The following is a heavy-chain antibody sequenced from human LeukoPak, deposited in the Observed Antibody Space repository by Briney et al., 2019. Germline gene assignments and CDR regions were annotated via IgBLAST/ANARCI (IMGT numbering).Heavy chain of an antibody. CDR3: ARPSLDYGGIDAFDF. CDR2: IYYSGST. V-gene: IGHV4-39*07. D-gene: IGHD4-23*01. Sequence: SETLSLTCTVSGGSISSNNYYWGWIRQPPGKGLEWIGSIYYSGSTNYNPSLKSRVTISVDTSKNQFSLKLSSVTAADTAVYYCARPSLDYGGIDAFDFWGQGTLVTVSS. CDR1: GGSISSNNYY. J-gene: IGHJ3*01.